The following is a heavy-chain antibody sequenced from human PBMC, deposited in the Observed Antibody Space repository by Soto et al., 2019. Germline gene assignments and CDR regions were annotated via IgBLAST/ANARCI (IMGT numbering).Heavy chain of an antibody. D-gene: IGHD3-16*02. V-gene: IGHV3-23*01. CDR1: GFTFSNYA. Sequence: PGRSLRLSCAASGFTFSNYAMSWVRQAPGKGLEWISGITGGGGSTYYADSVKGRFTISRDNSKNTMYLQMNSLRAEDTALYYCAKPNSDRLSYGSFNYWGQGTLVTVSS. CDR3: AKPNSDRLSYGSFNY. J-gene: IGHJ4*02. CDR2: ITGGGGST.